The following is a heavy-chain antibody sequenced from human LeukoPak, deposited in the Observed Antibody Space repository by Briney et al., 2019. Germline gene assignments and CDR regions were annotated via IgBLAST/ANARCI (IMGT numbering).Heavy chain of an antibody. CDR2: INHSGST. CDR1: GGSFSGYY. CDR3: ARLKRLWFGESPNWFDP. Sequence: SETLSLTCAVYGGSFSGYYWSWIRQPPGKGLEWIGEINHSGSTNYNPSLKSRVTISVDTSKNQFSLKLSSATAADTAVYYCARLKRLWFGESPNWFDPWGQGTLVTVSS. V-gene: IGHV4-34*01. J-gene: IGHJ5*02. D-gene: IGHD3-10*01.